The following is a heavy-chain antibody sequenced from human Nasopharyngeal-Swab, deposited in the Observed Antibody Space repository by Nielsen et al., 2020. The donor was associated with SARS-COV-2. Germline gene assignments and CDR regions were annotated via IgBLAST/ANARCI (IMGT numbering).Heavy chain of an antibody. CDR2: ISYGGST. V-gene: IGHV4-59*11. CDR1: GDSINSHF. J-gene: IGHJ5*01. CDR3: ARGLYDGSGLLDS. Sequence: GSLRLSCTVSGDSINSHFWSWIRRPPGKGLDWIGYISYGGSTNYNPSLRSRVTISVDTSKSQFSLKLTSVTAADTAVYYCARGLYDGSGLLDSWGHGTLVTVSS. D-gene: IGHD3-22*01.